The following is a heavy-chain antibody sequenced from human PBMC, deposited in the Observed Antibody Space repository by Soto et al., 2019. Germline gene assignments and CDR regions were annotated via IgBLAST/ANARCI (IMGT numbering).Heavy chain of an antibody. V-gene: IGHV4-31*03. CDR1: GCCISSGGYY. Sequence: QVQLQESGPGLVKPSQPPFLTCTVSGCCISSGGYYWSWIRQHPGKGLECIGYIYYSGSTYYNPSLKRRVTISVDTSQNQCSLKLSSVTAADTAVYYCERTPRSWGQGTMVTVSS. D-gene: IGHD2-15*01. J-gene: IGHJ5*02. CDR2: IYYSGST. CDR3: ERTPRS.